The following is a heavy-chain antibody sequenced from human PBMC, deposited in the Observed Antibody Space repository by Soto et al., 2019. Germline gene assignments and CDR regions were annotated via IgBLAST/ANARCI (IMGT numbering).Heavy chain of an antibody. CDR3: ARHCSGDFWSGYQGGMDV. CDR2: IYYSGST. CDR1: GGSISSSSYY. Sequence: SETLSLTCTVSGGSISSSSYYWGWIRQPPGKGLEWIGSIYYSGSTYYNPSLKSRVTISVDTSKNQFSLKLSSVTAADTAVYYCARHCSGDFWSGYQGGMDVWGQGTTVTV. D-gene: IGHD3-3*01. J-gene: IGHJ6*02. V-gene: IGHV4-39*01.